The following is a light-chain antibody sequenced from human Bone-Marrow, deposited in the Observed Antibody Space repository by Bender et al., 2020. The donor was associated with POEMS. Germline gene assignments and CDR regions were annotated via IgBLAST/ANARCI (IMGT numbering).Light chain of an antibody. CDR3: CSYAGSSTTV. CDR2: DVS. V-gene: IGLV2-23*02. Sequence: QSALTQPASVSGSPGQSITISCTGTSSDVGGYISVSWYQQHPGKAPKLMIYDVSNRPSGVSNRFSGSKSGNTASLTISGLQAEDEANYYCCSYAGSSTTVFGGGTKLTVL. J-gene: IGLJ3*02. CDR1: SSDVGGYIS.